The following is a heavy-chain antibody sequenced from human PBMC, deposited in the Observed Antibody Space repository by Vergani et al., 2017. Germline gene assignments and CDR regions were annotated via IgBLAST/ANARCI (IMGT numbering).Heavy chain of an antibody. Sequence: QVQLQESGPGLVKPSETLSLTCTVFGGSISSYYWSWIRQPPGKGLEWIWYIYYSGSTNYNPSLKSRVTISVDTSKNHFSLKLSSVTAADTAVYYCARGLETGIAARYYYMDVWGKGTTVTVSS. CDR2: IYYSGST. V-gene: IGHV4-59*01. CDR3: ARGLETGIAARYYYMDV. J-gene: IGHJ6*03. D-gene: IGHD6-6*01. CDR1: GGSISSYY.